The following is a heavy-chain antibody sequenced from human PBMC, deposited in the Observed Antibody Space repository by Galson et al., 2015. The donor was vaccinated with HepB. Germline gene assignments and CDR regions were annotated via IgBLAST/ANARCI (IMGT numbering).Heavy chain of an antibody. Sequence: SLRLSCAASRFTFSSYWMSWVRQAPGKGLEWVANIKQDGSEKYYVDSVKGRFTISRDNAKNSLYLQMNSLRAEDTAVYYCARDSSFGYYYYYYGMDVWGQGTTVTVSS. D-gene: IGHD2-15*01. V-gene: IGHV3-7*01. CDR1: RFTFSSYW. J-gene: IGHJ6*02. CDR3: ARDSSFGYYYYYYGMDV. CDR2: IKQDGSEK.